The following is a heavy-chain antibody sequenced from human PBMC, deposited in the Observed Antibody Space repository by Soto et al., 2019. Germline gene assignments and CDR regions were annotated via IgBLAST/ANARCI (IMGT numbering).Heavy chain of an antibody. CDR1: GYTFTSYD. CDR3: ARANSETGYYTFYYYYMDV. CDR2: MNPNSGNT. V-gene: IGHV1-8*01. J-gene: IGHJ6*03. D-gene: IGHD3-3*01. Sequence: ASVKVSCKASGYTFTSYDINWVRQATGQGLEWMGWMNPNSGNTGYAQKFQGRVTMTRNTSISTAYMELSSLRSEDTAVYYCARANSETGYYTFYYYYMDVWGKGTTVTVSS.